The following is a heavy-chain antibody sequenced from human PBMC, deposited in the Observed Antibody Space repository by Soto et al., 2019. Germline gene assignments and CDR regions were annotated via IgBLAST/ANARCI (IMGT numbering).Heavy chain of an antibody. J-gene: IGHJ6*02. V-gene: IGHV3-11*06. CDR3: AKTLGHCSGATCSMDV. CDR1: GFTFSDYY. CDR2: VSGSSSFT. Sequence: PGGSLRLSCAASGFTFSDYYMIWIRQAPGKGLEWVSYVSGSSSFTRYADSVKGRFTISRDNAKNSLSLQMNSLRAEDTAVYYCAKTLGHCSGATCSMDVWGQGTTVTVSS. D-gene: IGHD2-15*01.